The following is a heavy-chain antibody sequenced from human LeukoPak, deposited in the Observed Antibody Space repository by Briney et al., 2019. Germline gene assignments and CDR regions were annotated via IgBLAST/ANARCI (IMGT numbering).Heavy chain of an antibody. J-gene: IGHJ6*03. D-gene: IGHD2-21*02. CDR1: GFTFSSYG. V-gene: IGHV3-30*02. CDR3: ARNGAPVVTAITPYYYYMDV. Sequence: GGSLRLSCAASGFTFSSYGMHWVRQAPGKGLEWVAFIHYDGTNEYYADSVKGRFTISRDNARNSLYLQMNSLRAEDTAVYYCARNGAPVVTAITPYYYYMDVWGKGTTVTVSS. CDR2: IHYDGTNE.